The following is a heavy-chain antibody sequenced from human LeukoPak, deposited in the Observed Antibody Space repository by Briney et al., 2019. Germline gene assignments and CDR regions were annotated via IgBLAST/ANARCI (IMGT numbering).Heavy chain of an antibody. CDR3: ARYPSRYCTSTSCYLVH. Sequence: PGGSLRLSCAASGFTFSSYEMNWVRQAPGKGLEWVSYISGIGSTIYYADSEKGRFTISRDNAKNSLYLQMHSLRAEDTAVYYCARYPSRYCTSTSCYLVHWGQGALVTVSS. V-gene: IGHV3-48*03. D-gene: IGHD2-2*01. CDR1: GFTFSSYE. J-gene: IGHJ5*02. CDR2: ISGIGSTI.